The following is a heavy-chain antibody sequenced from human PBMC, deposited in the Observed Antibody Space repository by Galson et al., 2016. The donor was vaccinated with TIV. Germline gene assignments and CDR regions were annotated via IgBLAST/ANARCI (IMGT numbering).Heavy chain of an antibody. Sequence: SLRLSCAASGFSFSAYSMTWVRQTPGKGLEWVSFISATTGHIYYADPVKGRFTISRDNTKNSLYLQINSLRAEDTAVYYCTRFFSGNGYWGQGTLVTVSS. CDR3: TRFFSGNGY. CDR1: GFSFSAYS. CDR2: ISATTGHI. J-gene: IGHJ4*02. V-gene: IGHV3-21*01. D-gene: IGHD1-26*01.